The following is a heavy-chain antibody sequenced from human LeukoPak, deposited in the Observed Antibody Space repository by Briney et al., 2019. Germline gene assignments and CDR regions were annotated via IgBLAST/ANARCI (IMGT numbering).Heavy chain of an antibody. CDR3: ARGYEDTAMVTYYFDY. Sequence: NPSETLSLTCAVYGGSFSGYYWSWIRQPPGKGLEWIGEINHSGSTNYNPSLKSRVTISVDTSKNQFSLKLSSVTAADTAVYYCARGYEDTAMVTYYFDYWGQGTLVTVSS. D-gene: IGHD5-18*01. CDR2: INHSGST. V-gene: IGHV4-34*01. CDR1: GGSFSGYY. J-gene: IGHJ4*02.